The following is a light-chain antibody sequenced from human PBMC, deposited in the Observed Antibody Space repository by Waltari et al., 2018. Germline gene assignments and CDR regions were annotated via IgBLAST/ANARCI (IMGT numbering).Light chain of an antibody. CDR1: SSDIGPYNP. J-gene: IGLJ3*02. CDR2: EGS. Sequence: QSALTQPASVSGSPGQSITISCTGTSSDIGPYNPVAWYQQHPCKAPKPMIYEGSKRPSGVSNRFSGSKSGNTASLTISGLQAEDEADYYCSSYAGTSTWVFGGGTKLTVL. CDR3: SSYAGTSTWV. V-gene: IGLV2-23*01.